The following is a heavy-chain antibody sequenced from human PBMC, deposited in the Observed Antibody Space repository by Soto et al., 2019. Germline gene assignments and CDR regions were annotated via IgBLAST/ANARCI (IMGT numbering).Heavy chain of an antibody. D-gene: IGHD6-13*01. CDR3: ARTAAAGKYYYGTDV. V-gene: IGHV5-51*01. CDR2: IYPGDSDT. J-gene: IGHJ6*02. CDR1: GDSFISYW. Sequence: PGEFLKISCKGSGDSFISYWIGWVRQMPGKGLEWMGIIYPGDSDTRYSPSFQDQVTISADKSISTAYLQWSSLKASDTAMYYCARTAAAGKYYYGTDVWGQGTTVTVSS.